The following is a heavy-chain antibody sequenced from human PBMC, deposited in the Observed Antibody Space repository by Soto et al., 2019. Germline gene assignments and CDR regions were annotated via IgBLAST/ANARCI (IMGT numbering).Heavy chain of an antibody. CDR2: ISYDGSNK. J-gene: IGHJ6*02. D-gene: IGHD2-15*01. CDR3: ARDRGYCSGGSCYLGYYYYGMDV. CDR1: GFTFSSYA. Sequence: QVQLVESGGGVVQPGRSLRLSCAASGFTFSSYAMHWVRQAPGKGLAWVAVISYDGSNKYYADSVKGRFTISRDNSKNTLYLQMNSLRAEDTAVYYCARDRGYCSGGSCYLGYYYYGMDVWGQGTTVTVSS. V-gene: IGHV3-30-3*01.